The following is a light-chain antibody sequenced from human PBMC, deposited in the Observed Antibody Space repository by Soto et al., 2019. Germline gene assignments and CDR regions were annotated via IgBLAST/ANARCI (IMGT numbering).Light chain of an antibody. Sequence: DIHMPLYPSSLSTSLGDRFTITCQASQDISDNLNWYQQKQGKAPKVLISDVSNLETGVSSRFSGSGSGTDFTFTIISLQAEDVTPYYCQLSAFLPIRFAQGGLLEI. CDR1: QDISDN. CDR3: QLSAFLPIR. J-gene: IGKJ5*01. V-gene: IGKV1-33*01. CDR2: DVS.